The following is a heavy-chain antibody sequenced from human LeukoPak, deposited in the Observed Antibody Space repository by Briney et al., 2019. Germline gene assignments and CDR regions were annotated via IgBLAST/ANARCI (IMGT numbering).Heavy chain of an antibody. CDR2: MNPNSGNT. CDR1: AYTFTSYD. CDR3: ARAHYDFWSGYYNAVNWFDP. D-gene: IGHD3-3*01. V-gene: IGHV1-8*01. Sequence: ASVKVSCKASAYTFTSYDINWVRQATGQGLEWMGWMNPNSGNTGYAQKFQGRVTMTRNTSISTAYMELSSLRSEDTAVYYCARAHYDFWSGYYNAVNWFDPWGQGTLVTVSS. J-gene: IGHJ5*02.